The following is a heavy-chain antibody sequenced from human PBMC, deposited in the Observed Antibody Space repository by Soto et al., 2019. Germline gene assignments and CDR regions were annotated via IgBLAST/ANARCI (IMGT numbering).Heavy chain of an antibody. CDR1: GGSISGHY. Sequence: LSLTCTVSGGSISGHYWSWIRQPPGKGLQYIGYISYSGSTNYNPSLKSRVTIPVDTSNNQFSLRLSSVTAADTAVYYCARDVGLQHDTGYYDFWSGKNNWFDPWGQGILVTVSS. J-gene: IGHJ5*02. D-gene: IGHD3-3*01. V-gene: IGHV4-59*11. CDR3: ARDVGLQHDTGYYDFWSGKNNWFDP. CDR2: ISYSGST.